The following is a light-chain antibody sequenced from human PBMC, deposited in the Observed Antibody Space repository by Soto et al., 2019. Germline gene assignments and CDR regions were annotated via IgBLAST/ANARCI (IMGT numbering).Light chain of an antibody. CDR3: QQYGSSRT. CDR2: GAS. J-gene: IGKJ1*01. V-gene: IGKV3-20*01. CDR1: QSFSSNY. Sequence: EFVLTQSPGTLSLSPGERATLSCRASQSFSSNYLAWYQQKPGQAPRLLIYGASSRATGVPDRFSGTGSGTDFTLTISRLEPEDFAVYYCQQYGSSRTFGQGTKVEIK.